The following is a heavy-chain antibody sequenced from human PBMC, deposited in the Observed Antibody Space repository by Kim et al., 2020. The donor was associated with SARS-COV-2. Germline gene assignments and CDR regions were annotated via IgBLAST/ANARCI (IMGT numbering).Heavy chain of an antibody. D-gene: IGHD6-19*01. V-gene: IGHV4-59*08. Sequence: PPLTSRVTISVDTSKNPFSLKLSSVTAADPAVYYCAGLWYSSGWYPFDYWGQGTLVTVSS. CDR3: AGLWYSSGWYPFDY. J-gene: IGHJ4*02.